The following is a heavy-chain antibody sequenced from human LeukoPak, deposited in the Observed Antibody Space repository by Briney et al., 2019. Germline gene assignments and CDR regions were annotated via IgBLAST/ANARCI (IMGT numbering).Heavy chain of an antibody. CDR1: GFTFDDYG. V-gene: IGHV3-20*01. Sequence: PGGSPRLSCAASGFTFDDYGMSWVRQAPGKGLEWVSGINWNGGSTGYADSVKGRFTISRDNAKNSLYLQMNSLRAEDTALYHCARLANFDWLSNMDVWGKGTTVTISS. J-gene: IGHJ6*03. D-gene: IGHD3-9*01. CDR3: ARLANFDWLSNMDV. CDR2: INWNGGST.